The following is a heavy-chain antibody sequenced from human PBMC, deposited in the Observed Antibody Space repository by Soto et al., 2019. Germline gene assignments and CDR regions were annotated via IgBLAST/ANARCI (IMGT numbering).Heavy chain of an antibody. J-gene: IGHJ4*02. CDR2: IVPIYRTA. Sequence: GASVKVSCTASGGTFSGYRINWVRQAPGQGLEWVGGIVPIYRTADYAQKFQGRVTITADESARTCYMELRSLKYQDTAVYYCVRDSGAKLSSSWGQGTLVTVSS. CDR3: VRDSGAKLSSS. D-gene: IGHD6-13*01. CDR1: GGTFSGYR. V-gene: IGHV1-69*13.